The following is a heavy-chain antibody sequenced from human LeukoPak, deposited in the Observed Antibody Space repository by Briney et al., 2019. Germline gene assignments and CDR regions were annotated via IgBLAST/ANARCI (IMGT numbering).Heavy chain of an antibody. D-gene: IGHD1-26*01. CDR1: GGSIRGSSDY. V-gene: IGHV4-39*01. J-gene: IGHJ4*02. Sequence: PSETLSLTCTVSGGSIRGSSDYWGWIRQSPGKGLEWIWSVYYSGSTYYNPSLKSRVSISVDTSKNQFHVRLTSVTAADTAVYYCARNESVLGTTGLNDFFDDWGQGTLVTASS. CDR3: ARNESVLGTTGLNDFFDD. CDR2: VYYSGST.